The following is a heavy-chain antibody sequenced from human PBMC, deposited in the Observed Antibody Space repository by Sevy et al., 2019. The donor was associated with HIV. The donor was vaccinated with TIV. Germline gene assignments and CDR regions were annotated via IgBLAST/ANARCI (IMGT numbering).Heavy chain of an antibody. CDR2: IYSGGST. V-gene: IGHV3-53*01. J-gene: IGHJ6*03. Sequence: GGSLRLSCAASGFTVSSNYMSWVRQAPGKGLEWVSVIYSGGSTYYADSVKGRFTIPRDHSKNTLYLQMNSLRAEDTAVYYWASQNYYGSGSPPYYSYYYMDVWGKGTTVTVSS. CDR1: GFTVSSNY. CDR3: ASQNYYGSGSPPYYSYYYMDV. D-gene: IGHD3-10*01.